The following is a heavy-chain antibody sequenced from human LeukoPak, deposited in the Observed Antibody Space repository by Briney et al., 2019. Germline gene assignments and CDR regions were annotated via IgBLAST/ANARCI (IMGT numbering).Heavy chain of an antibody. CDR3: AREYYYDSSGYYPPHAFDI. V-gene: IGHV4-59*01. Sequence: SETQSLTCTVSGGSISTYYWSWIRQPPGKGLEWIGYIYYSGSTNYNPSLKSRVTISVDTSKKQFSLKLSSVTAADTAVYYCAREYYYDSSGYYPPHAFDIWGQGTMVTVSS. D-gene: IGHD3-22*01. CDR2: IYYSGST. CDR1: GGSISTYY. J-gene: IGHJ3*02.